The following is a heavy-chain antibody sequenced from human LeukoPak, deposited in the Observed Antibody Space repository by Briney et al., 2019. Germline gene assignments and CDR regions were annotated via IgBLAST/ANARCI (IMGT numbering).Heavy chain of an antibody. J-gene: IGHJ5*02. D-gene: IGHD5-12*01. CDR3: AKDLVATIRGWFDP. V-gene: IGHV3-9*01. CDR1: GFTFDDYA. CDR2: ISWNSGSI. Sequence: GGSLRLSCAAPGFTFDDYAMHWVRQAPGKGLEWVSGISWNSGSIGYADSVKGRFTISRDNAKNSLYLQMNSLRAEDTALYYCAKDLVATIRGWFDPWGQGTLVTVSS.